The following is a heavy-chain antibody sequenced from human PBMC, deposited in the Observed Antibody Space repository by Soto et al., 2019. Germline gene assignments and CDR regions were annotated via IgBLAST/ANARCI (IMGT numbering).Heavy chain of an antibody. D-gene: IGHD2-8*02. CDR1: GGSFSGYY. V-gene: IGHV4-34*01. CDR3: ARDKITGLFDY. J-gene: IGHJ4*02. CDR2: INHSGST. Sequence: SETLSLTCAVYGGSFSGYYWTWIRQPPGTGLEWIGEINHSGSTNYNPSLKSRVTISVDTSKNQFSLKLTSVTAADTAVYYCARDKITGLFDYWGQGSLVIVSS.